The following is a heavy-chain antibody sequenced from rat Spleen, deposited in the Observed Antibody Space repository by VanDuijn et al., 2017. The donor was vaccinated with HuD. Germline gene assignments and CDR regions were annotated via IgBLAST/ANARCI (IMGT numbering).Heavy chain of an antibody. CDR2: IKAKSNNYST. CDR3: AFYYYSGGGYFDY. D-gene: IGHD1-1*01. Sequence: EVQVLESGGGLVQPGNSLKLSCATSGFTFSTAWMYWYRQFPEKRLEWVARIKAKSNNYSTDYTKSVKGRFTISRDDSKSSIYLQMNNLKEEDTAIYYCAFYYYSGGGYFDYWGQGVMVTVSS. V-gene: IGHV6-6*01. CDR1: GFTFSTAW. J-gene: IGHJ2*01.